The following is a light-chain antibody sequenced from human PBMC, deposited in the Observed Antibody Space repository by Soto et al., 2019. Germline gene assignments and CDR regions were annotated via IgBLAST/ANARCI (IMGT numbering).Light chain of an antibody. J-gene: IGKJ4*01. V-gene: IGKV3-15*01. CDR1: QSISIN. Sequence: EIVLTQSPGTLSLSPGERAILSFSASQSISINLAWYQQKPGQAPRLLIYAASNRATGVPARFSGSWSGTEFTLTISSLQPEDVAAYYCQKYNSAPLTFGGGTKVDIK. CDR3: QKYNSAPLT. CDR2: AAS.